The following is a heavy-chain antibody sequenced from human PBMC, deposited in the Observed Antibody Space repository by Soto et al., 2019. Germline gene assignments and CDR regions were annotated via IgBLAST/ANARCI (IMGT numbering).Heavy chain of an antibody. CDR2: IHYSGNT. CDR1: GGSISSGGYY. V-gene: IGHV4-31*03. CDR3: ARLSSGERLNFDY. D-gene: IGHD3-10*02. J-gene: IGHJ4*02. Sequence: QVQLQESGPGLVKSSQTLSLSCTVSGGSISSGGYYWTWIRQHPGKGLEWIGDIHYSGNTYYNPSLKSRVTISLDTSTNQFSLKLSSVTAADTAMYYCARLSSGERLNFDYWGQGTLVTVSS.